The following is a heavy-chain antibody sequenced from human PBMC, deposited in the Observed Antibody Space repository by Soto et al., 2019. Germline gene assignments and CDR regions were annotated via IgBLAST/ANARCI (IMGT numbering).Heavy chain of an antibody. V-gene: IGHV3-74*01. J-gene: IGHJ4*02. CDR1: GFTFNIYW. CDR2: INSDASST. CDR3: ARGDGDYYDGNGYLGRH. Sequence: GGSLRLSCAASGFTFNIYWMHRVRQAPGKGLVWVSRINSDASSTNYADSVKGRFTISRDNAKNTLYLQMNSLRVEDTAVYYCARGDGDYYDGNGYLGRHWGQGT. D-gene: IGHD3-22*01.